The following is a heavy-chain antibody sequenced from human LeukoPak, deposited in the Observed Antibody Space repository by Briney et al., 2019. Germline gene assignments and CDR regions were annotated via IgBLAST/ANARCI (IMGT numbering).Heavy chain of an antibody. D-gene: IGHD6-6*01. CDR2: IYYSGST. Sequence: SETLSLTCTVSGGSISSGGYYWSWIRQHPGKGLEWIGYIYYSGSTYYNPSLKSRVTISVDTSKNQSSLKLSSVTAADTAVYYCARDLYGSSGAFDYWGQGTLVTVSS. CDR1: GGSISSGGYY. CDR3: ARDLYGSSGAFDY. V-gene: IGHV4-31*03. J-gene: IGHJ4*02.